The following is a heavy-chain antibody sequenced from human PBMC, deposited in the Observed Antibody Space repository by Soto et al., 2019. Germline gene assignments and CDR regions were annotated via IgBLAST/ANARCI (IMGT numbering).Heavy chain of an antibody. D-gene: IGHD1-1*01. CDR1: GAAFSNYT. Sequence: QVQLVQSGADVKKPGSSVKISCTASGAAFSNYTFTWVRRAPGQGLEWVGRVIPLLDASNYAEKFQDRVTISADRSTSTVYMELSGLRSEDSAIYYCASGKSQMSQDRMGFYYYMDVWGKGTTVTVCS. V-gene: IGHV1-69*08. J-gene: IGHJ6*03. CDR2: VIPLLDAS. CDR3: ASGKSQMSQDRMGFYYYMDV.